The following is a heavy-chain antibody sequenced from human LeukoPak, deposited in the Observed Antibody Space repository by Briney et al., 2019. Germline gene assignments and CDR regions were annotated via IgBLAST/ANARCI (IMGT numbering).Heavy chain of an antibody. V-gene: IGHV5-51*01. CDR3: ARHEWRSIAARRWFDP. Sequence: GESLKISFKGSGYSFTSYWIGWVRQMPGKGLEWMGIIYPGDSDTRYSPSFQGQVTISADKSISTAYLQWSSLKASDTAMYYCARHEWRSIAARRWFDPWGQGTLVTVSS. J-gene: IGHJ5*02. D-gene: IGHD6-6*01. CDR2: IYPGDSDT. CDR1: GYSFTSYW.